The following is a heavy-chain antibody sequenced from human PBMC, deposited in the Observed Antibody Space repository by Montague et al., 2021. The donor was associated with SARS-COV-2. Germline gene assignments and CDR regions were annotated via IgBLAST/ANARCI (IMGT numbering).Heavy chain of an antibody. CDR2: ISTYDYKT. Sequence: SGKVSFKASGYIFSSYSISWVRQAPGQGLEWIGWISTYDYKTNYAQMVQGRVTVTTDTSTSTVYMELRSLRSDDTAVYYCARDWYCRGGRCHNTFDIWGQGTLVTVSS. D-gene: IGHD2-15*01. CDR1: GYIFSSYS. J-gene: IGHJ3*02. V-gene: IGHV1-18*01. CDR3: ARDWYCRGGRCHNTFDI.